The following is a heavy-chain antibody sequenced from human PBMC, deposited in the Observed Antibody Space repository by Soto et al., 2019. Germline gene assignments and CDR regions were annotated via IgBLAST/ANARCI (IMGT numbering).Heavy chain of an antibody. D-gene: IGHD2-2*01. Sequence: SETLSLTCTVSGYSISSGSYWGWIRQPPGKGPEWIASIYHGGTTFYNPSLKSRVTVSVDKSNNQFSLKLRSVTAADTAVYYCAKAHVMVVACSTFDYWRHGPLVTVSS. V-gene: IGHV4-38-2*02. CDR3: AKAHVMVVACSTFDY. J-gene: IGHJ4*01. CDR2: IYHGGTT. CDR1: GYSISSGSY.